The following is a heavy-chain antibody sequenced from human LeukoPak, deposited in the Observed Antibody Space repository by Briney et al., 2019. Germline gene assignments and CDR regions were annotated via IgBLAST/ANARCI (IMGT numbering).Heavy chain of an antibody. CDR3: ARDRVAARNYYYYMDV. CDR2: INPSGGST. J-gene: IGHJ6*03. Sequence: ASVKVSCKASGYTFTSYYMHWVRQAPGQGLEWMGIINPSGGSTSYAQKLQGRVTMTRDMSTSTVYMELSSLRSEDTAVYYCARDRVAARNYYYYMDVWGKGTTVTISS. D-gene: IGHD6-25*01. CDR1: GYTFTSYY. V-gene: IGHV1-46*01.